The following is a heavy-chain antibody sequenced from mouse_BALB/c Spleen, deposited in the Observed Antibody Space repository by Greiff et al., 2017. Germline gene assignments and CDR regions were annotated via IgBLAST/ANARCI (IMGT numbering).Heavy chain of an antibody. Sequence: VQLQQSGPELVKPGASVKISCKASGYTFTDYNMHWVKQSHGKSLEWIGYIYPYNGGTGYNQKFKSKATLTVDNSSSTAYMELRSLTSEDSAVYYCARGDYDGSAYWGQGTLVTVSA. D-gene: IGHD2-4*01. J-gene: IGHJ3*01. CDR3: ARGDYDGSAY. CDR1: GYTFTDYN. V-gene: IGHV1S29*02. CDR2: IYPYNGGT.